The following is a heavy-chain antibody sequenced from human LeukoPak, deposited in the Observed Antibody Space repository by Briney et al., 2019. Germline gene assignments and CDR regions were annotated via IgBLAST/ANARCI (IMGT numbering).Heavy chain of an antibody. CDR1: GGSISSYY. D-gene: IGHD3-22*01. CDR3: ARDGPITMIEGAFDI. Sequence: PSETLSLTCTVSGGSISSYYWSWIRQPAGKGLEWIGRIYTSGSTNYNPSLKSRVTMSVDTSKNQFSLKLGSVTAADTAVYYCARDGPITMIEGAFDIWGQGTMVTVSS. CDR2: IYTSGST. J-gene: IGHJ3*02. V-gene: IGHV4-4*07.